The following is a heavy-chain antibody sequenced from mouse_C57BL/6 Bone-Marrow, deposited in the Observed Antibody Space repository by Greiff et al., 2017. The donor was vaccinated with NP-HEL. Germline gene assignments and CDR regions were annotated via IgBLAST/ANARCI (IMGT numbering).Heavy chain of an antibody. CDR3: TRDFLITTVVATRPWFAY. J-gene: IGHJ3*01. V-gene: IGHV5-9-1*02. D-gene: IGHD1-1*01. CDR2: ISSGGDYI. Sequence: DVKLVESGEGLVKPGGSLKLSCAASGFTFSSYAMSWVRQTPEKRLEWVAYISSGGDYIYYADTVKGRFTISRDNARNTLYLQMSSLKSEDTAMYYCTRDFLITTVVATRPWFAYWGQGTLVTVSA. CDR1: GFTFSSYA.